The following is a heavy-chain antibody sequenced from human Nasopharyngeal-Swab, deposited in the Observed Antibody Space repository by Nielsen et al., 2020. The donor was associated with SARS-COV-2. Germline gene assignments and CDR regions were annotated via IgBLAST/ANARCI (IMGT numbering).Heavy chain of an antibody. D-gene: IGHD2-15*01. V-gene: IGHV5-51*01. CDR3: ATTYCSAYTCYSFDN. J-gene: IGHJ4*02. Sequence: KVSCNGFAYTFTNSWIGWVRHMPGKGLEWMGIIYPGDSDTRYSPSFHGQVIISADKSVNTTYLQWSSLKASDSAIYYCATTYCSAYTCYSFDNWGRGTLVTVSS. CDR2: IYPGDSDT. CDR1: AYTFTNSW.